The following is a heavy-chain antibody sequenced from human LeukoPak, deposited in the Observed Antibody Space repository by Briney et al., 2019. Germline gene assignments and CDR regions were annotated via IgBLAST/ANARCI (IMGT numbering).Heavy chain of an antibody. CDR2: MNPNSGNT. Sequence: ASVKVSCKASGYTFTSYDINWVRQATGQGLEWMGWMNPNSGNTGYAQKFQGRVTMTRNTSISTAYMELSSRRSEDTAVYYCARGGGIAVAGTMDYYYGMDVWGQGTTVTVSS. CDR3: ARGGGIAVAGTMDYYYGMDV. J-gene: IGHJ6*02. V-gene: IGHV1-8*01. CDR1: GYTFTSYD. D-gene: IGHD6-19*01.